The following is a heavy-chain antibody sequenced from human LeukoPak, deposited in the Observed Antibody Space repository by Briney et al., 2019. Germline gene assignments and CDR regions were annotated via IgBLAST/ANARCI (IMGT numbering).Heavy chain of an antibody. D-gene: IGHD6-19*01. CDR1: GFKFDDYG. V-gene: IGHV3-20*04. Sequence: GGSLRLSCAASGFKFDDYGMSWVRQAPGKGLEWVSGINWNGGLKNYADSVKGRFTISRDDARNSLYLQMNSLRAEDTALYYCAREHSSGWSSFAYWGQEPRVPVP. CDR3: AREHSSGWSSFAY. CDR2: INWNGGLK. J-gene: IGHJ4*02.